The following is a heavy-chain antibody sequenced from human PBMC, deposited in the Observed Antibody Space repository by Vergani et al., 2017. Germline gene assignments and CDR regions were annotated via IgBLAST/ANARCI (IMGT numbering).Heavy chain of an antibody. V-gene: IGHV1-69*13. CDR1: GYTFTSYG. CDR2: ISPIFGTA. Sequence: QVQLVQSGAEVKKPGASVKVSCKASGYTFTSYGISWVRQAPGQGLEWMGWISPIFGTANYAQKFQGRVTITADESTSTAYMELSSLRSEDTAVYYCARVVVPAAILGYYYYYMDVWGKGTTVTVSS. D-gene: IGHD2-2*02. J-gene: IGHJ6*03. CDR3: ARVVVPAAILGYYYYYMDV.